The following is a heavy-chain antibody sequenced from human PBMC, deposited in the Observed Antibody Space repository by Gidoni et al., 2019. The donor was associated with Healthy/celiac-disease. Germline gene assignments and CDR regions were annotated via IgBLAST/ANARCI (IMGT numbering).Heavy chain of an antibody. V-gene: IGHV4-31*03. D-gene: IGHD2-15*01. J-gene: IGHJ5*02. CDR2: IYYSGST. CDR1: GGSISRGGYY. CDR3: ARDRCGSCYSNWFDP. Sequence: QVQLQESGPGLVQPSQTLYPTFTVSGGSISRGGYYWSWLRQHPGKGLEWIGYIYYSGSTYYNPSLKSRVTISVDTSKNQFSLKLSSVTAADTAVYYCARDRCGSCYSNWFDPWGQGTLVTVSS.